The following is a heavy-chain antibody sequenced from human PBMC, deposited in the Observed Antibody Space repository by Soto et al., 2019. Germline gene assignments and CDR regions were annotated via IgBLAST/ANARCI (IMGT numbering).Heavy chain of an antibody. V-gene: IGHV3-9*01. CDR2: IFWNSGTI. J-gene: IGHJ6*03. Sequence: DVQLVESGGGLVQPGRSLRLSCEVSGFSFGDYAMHWVRQAPGKGLEWVSGIFWNSGTIAYADSVKGRFTISRDNAKKSFYLQMNSLRPEYTALCYCAKGQCTWVKGCSDYMDVWGIGTTVTVSS. D-gene: IGHD2-8*01. CDR1: GFSFGDYA. CDR3: AKGQCTWVKGCSDYMDV.